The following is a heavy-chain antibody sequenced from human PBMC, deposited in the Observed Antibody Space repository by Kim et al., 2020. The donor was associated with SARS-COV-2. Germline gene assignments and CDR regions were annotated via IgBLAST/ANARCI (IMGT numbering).Heavy chain of an antibody. D-gene: IGHD1-1*01. Sequence: AQKFQGRVTMTRDTSISTAYMELSRLRSDDTAVYYCARDGLEPGENAFDIWGQGTMVTVSS. J-gene: IGHJ3*02. V-gene: IGHV1-2*02. CDR3: ARDGLEPGENAFDI.